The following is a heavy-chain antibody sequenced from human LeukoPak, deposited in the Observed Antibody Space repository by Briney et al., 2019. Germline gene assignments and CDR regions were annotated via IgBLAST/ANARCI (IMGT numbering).Heavy chain of an antibody. Sequence: SETLSLTCTVSGGSISSSSYYWGWLRQPPGKGLEWIGSIYHSGSTYYNPSLKSRVTISVDTSKNQFSLKLSSVTAADTAVYYCARPGSGWSYYFDYWGQGTLVTVSS. CDR2: IYHSGST. D-gene: IGHD6-19*01. CDR1: GGSISSSSYY. CDR3: ARPGSGWSYYFDY. V-gene: IGHV4-39*07. J-gene: IGHJ4*02.